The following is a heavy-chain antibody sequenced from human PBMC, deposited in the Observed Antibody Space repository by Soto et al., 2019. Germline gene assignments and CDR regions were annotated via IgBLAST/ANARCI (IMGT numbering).Heavy chain of an antibody. D-gene: IGHD4-4*01. CDR3: ASTVVVRGDVFDI. CDR2: IYYSGST. J-gene: IGHJ3*02. V-gene: IGHV4-39*01. Sequence: QMQLQESGPGLVKPSETVSLTCTVSGGSISSNNYYWGWIRQPPGKGLEWIGNIYYSGSTYYNPSLTSRVTISVDTSKNQFSLKLSSVTAADTAVYYCASTVVVRGDVFDIWGQGTMVTVSS. CDR1: GGSISSNNYY.